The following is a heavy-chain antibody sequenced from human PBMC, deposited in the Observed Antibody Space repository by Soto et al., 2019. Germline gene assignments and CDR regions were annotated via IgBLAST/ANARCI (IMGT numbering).Heavy chain of an antibody. CDR2: INHSGRT. D-gene: IGHD5-18*01. Sequence: QVQLQQWGAGLLKPSETLSLTCAVYGGSFSGYYWSWIRQPPGKGLEWIGEINHSGRTNYNPSLKSQVAISVHTPKNQFSLKLSCVVDADTAVYYCARGLGYSDGYLGGFDDYGMDVWGQGTTFTVCS. V-gene: IGHV4-34*01. CDR1: GGSFSGYY. J-gene: IGHJ6*01. CDR3: ARGLGYSDGYLGGFDDYGMDV.